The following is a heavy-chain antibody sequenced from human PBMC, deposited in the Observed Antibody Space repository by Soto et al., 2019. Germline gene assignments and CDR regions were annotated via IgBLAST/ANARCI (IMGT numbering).Heavy chain of an antibody. CDR3: ARSWSGSTSGRVDV. CDR1: GFIFDDDV. Sequence: EVQLVESGGGLVHPGRSLRLSCVASGFIFDDDVMHWVRQVPGKGLEWVGHITWDGYSIGYGGSVRGRFTISRDNAKNTLYLQMNSLRPEDTALYYCARSWSGSTSGRVDVWGQGTTVTVSS. CDR2: ITWDGYSI. D-gene: IGHD3-3*01. J-gene: IGHJ6*02. V-gene: IGHV3-9*01.